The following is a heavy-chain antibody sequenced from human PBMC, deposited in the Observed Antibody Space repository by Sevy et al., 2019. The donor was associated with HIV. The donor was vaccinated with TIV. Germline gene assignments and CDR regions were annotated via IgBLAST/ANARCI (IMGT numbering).Heavy chain of an antibody. CDR2: ISSDVIRK. D-gene: IGHD3-16*01. CDR3: ARGVRGDAALPDY. CDR1: GFNFSTYA. J-gene: IGHJ4*02. V-gene: IGHV3-30*09. Sequence: GGSLRLSCSVSGFNFSTYAMHWVRQAPGKGLEWVAVISSDVIRKYYGASVRGRFAISRDNVNNTLSLQMNSLRIEDTAVYYCARGVRGDAALPDYWGQGTLVTVSS.